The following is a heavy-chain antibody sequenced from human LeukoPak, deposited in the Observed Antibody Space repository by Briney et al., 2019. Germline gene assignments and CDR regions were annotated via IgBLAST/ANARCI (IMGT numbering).Heavy chain of an antibody. J-gene: IGHJ6*02. CDR2: IHTSGSN. CDR1: GVSISPYY. CDR3: ARLGGSYSYYYYGMDV. Sequence: SETLSLTCAVSGVSISPYYWAWIRQPPGKGLEWIGYIHTSGSNNQYPSLKSRVTISVDKSKNHFSLRLTSVTAADTAVYYCARLGGSYSYYYYGMDVWGQGTTVTVSS. D-gene: IGHD1-26*01. V-gene: IGHV4-4*09.